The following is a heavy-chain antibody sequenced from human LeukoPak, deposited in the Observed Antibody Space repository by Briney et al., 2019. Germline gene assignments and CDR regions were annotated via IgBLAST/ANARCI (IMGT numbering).Heavy chain of an antibody. CDR2: IGGRGGST. V-gene: IGHV3-21*01. Sequence: GSLRLSCAASGFRFSDFTMTWVRQAPGKGPEWVSAIGGRGGSTYYADSLGGRFTISRDNAKNSLYLQMNSLRAEDTAVYYCARGITVFPYYYYGMDVWGQGTTVTVSS. CDR3: ARGITVFPYYYYGMDV. J-gene: IGHJ6*02. CDR1: GFRFSDFT. D-gene: IGHD6-13*01.